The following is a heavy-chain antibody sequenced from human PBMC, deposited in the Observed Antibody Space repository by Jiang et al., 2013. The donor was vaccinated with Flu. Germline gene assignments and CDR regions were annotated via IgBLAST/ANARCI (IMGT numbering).Heavy chain of an antibody. CDR1: GGTFSSYA. J-gene: IGHJ3*02. CDR3: ARASGRHCSGGSCYSHAFDI. CDR2: IIPIFGTA. V-gene: IGHV1-69*01. D-gene: IGHD2-15*01. Sequence: SGAEVKKPGSSVKVSCKASGGTFSSYAISWVRQAPGQGLEWMGGIIPIFGTANYAQKFQGRVTITADESTSTAYMELSSLRSEDTAVYYCARASGRHCSGGSCYSHAFDIWGQGTMVTVSS.